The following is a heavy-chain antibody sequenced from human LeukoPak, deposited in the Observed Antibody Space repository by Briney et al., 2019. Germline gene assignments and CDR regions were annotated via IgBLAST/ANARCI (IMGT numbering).Heavy chain of an antibody. J-gene: IGHJ4*02. CDR3: ARLPSPTTIVDY. CDR1: GYSFTNYW. D-gene: IGHD5-24*01. Sequence: GESLKISCKGSGYSFTNYWIGWVRQKPGKGLEWMGIIYPGDSDTRYSPSFQGQVTFSADKSISTAYLQWSSLKASDTAIYYCARLPSPTTIVDYWGQGTLVTVSS. CDR2: IYPGDSDT. V-gene: IGHV5-51*01.